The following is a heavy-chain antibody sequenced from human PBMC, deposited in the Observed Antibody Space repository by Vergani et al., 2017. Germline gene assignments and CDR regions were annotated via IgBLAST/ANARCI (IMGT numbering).Heavy chain of an antibody. CDR3: AASGPYYYYCMDV. CDR1: GFTFSSYS. J-gene: IGHJ6*02. CDR2: ISSSSSYI. V-gene: IGHV3-21*01. Sequence: EVQLLESGGGLVKPGGSLRLSCAASGFTFSSYSMNWVRQAPGKGLEWVSSISSSSSYIYYADSVKGRFTISRDNAKNSLYLQMNSLRAEDTAVYYCAASGPYYYYCMDVWGQGTTVTVSS. D-gene: IGHD2-15*01.